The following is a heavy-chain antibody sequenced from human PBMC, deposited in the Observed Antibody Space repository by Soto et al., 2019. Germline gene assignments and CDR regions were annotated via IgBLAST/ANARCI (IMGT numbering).Heavy chain of an antibody. CDR3: ARDGLHHPGSGSNHHPGWHNGMDV. CDR1: AFTFGSYA. CDR2: IWFDGTIE. J-gene: IGHJ6*02. D-gene: IGHD3-10*01. V-gene: IGHV3-33*08. Sequence: GGSLGLSCEPSAFTFGSYAMHWVRQAPGKGLEWVAIIWFDGTIEYHVDSVEGRFTISRDNSKNMLYLQMDAQRAEDTAVYYCARDGLHHPGSGSNHHPGWHNGMDVWGQGATVTVSS.